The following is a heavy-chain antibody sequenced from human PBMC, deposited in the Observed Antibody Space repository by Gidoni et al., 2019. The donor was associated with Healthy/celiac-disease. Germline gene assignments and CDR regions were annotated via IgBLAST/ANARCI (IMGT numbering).Heavy chain of an antibody. D-gene: IGHD6-6*01. CDR1: EDSVSSNSAA. J-gene: IGHJ5*02. CDR2: TYYRSKWYN. V-gene: IGHV6-1*01. Sequence: QVQLQQSGSGLVKPSQTLALTCAISEDSVSSNSAAWNWIRQSPSRGLEWLGRTYYRSKWYNDYAVSVTSRITINPDTSKNQFSLQLNSVTPEDTAVYYCARAFEYSSSLWFDPWGQGTLVTVSS. CDR3: ARAFEYSSSLWFDP.